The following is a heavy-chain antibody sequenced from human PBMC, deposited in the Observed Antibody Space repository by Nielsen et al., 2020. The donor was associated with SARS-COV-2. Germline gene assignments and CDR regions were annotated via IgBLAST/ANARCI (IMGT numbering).Heavy chain of an antibody. CDR1: GYMFTIYG. D-gene: IGHD2-8*01. J-gene: IGHJ4*02. Sequence: ASVKVSCKASGYMFTIYGISWLRQAPGQGLEWMGWISGFNGYTTNAPSFQGRVTTSIEKSTSTAYLELRSLRSDDTAVYYCVRDRAYSNNGWVGEGDYWGQGTPVTVSS. V-gene: IGHV1-18*01. CDR3: VRDRAYSNNGWVGEGDY. CDR2: ISGFNGYT.